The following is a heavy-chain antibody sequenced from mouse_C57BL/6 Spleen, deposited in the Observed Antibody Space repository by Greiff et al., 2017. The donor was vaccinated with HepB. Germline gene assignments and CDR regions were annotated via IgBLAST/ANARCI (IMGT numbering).Heavy chain of an antibody. CDR1: GYTFTSYW. CDR3: ARSLYYGYEGYAMDY. Sequence: QVQLQQPGAELVKPGASVKLSCKASGYTFTSYWMHWVKQRPGQGLEWIGMIHPNSGSTNYNEKFKSKATLTVDKSSSTAYMQLSSLTYEDSAVYYCARSLYYGYEGYAMDYWGQGTSVTVSS. V-gene: IGHV1-64*01. J-gene: IGHJ4*01. CDR2: IHPNSGST. D-gene: IGHD2-2*01.